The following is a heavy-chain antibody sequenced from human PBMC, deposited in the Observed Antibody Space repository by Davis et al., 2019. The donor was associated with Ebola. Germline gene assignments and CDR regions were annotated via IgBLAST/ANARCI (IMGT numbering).Heavy chain of an antibody. D-gene: IGHD4-17*01. J-gene: IGHJ6*04. Sequence: AASVKVSCKASGYTFTSYDINWVRQATGQGLEWMGWMNPNSGNTGYAQKFQGRVTMTRNTSISTAYMELSSLRSEDTAVYYCAVPRGSIINDYGDPKAGYYGMDVWGKGTTVTVSS. CDR3: AVPRGSIINDYGDPKAGYYGMDV. CDR2: MNPNSGNT. V-gene: IGHV1-8*01. CDR1: GYTFTSYD.